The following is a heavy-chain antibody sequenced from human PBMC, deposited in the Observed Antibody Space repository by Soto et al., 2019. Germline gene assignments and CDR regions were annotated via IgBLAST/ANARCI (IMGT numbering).Heavy chain of an antibody. CDR1: GGSFSGYY. D-gene: IGHD6-19*01. Sequence: SETLSLTCAVYGGSFSGYYWSWIRQPPGKGLEWIGEINHSGSTNYNPSLKSRVTISVDTSKNQFSLKLSSVTAADTAVYYCASLPLYSSGWSSFDYWAQGTLVTVSS. J-gene: IGHJ4*02. CDR3: ASLPLYSSGWSSFDY. V-gene: IGHV4-34*01. CDR2: INHSGST.